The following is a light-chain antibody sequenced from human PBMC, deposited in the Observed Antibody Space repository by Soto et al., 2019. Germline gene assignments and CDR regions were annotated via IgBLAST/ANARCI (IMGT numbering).Light chain of an antibody. J-gene: IGLJ1*01. V-gene: IGLV1-40*01. CDR2: GNS. CDR3: QSYDNSLSVYV. CDR1: SSNIGAGYD. Sequence: QSVLTQPASVSGAPGQRVTISCTGSSSNIGAGYDVHWYQQLPGTAPKLLIYGNSNRPSGVPDRFSGSKSGTSASLAITGLQAEDEADYYCQSYDNSLSVYVFGTGTKATVL.